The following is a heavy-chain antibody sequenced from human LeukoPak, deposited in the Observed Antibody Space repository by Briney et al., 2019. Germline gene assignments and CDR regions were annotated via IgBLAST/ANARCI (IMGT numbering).Heavy chain of an antibody. CDR2: ISAYNGNT. V-gene: IGHV1-18*01. CDR1: GYTFTSYG. CDR3: ARDTRRCSSTSCYGGY. J-gene: IGHJ4*02. Sequence: GASVKVSCKASGYTFTSYGISWVRQAPGQGLEWMGWISAYNGNTNYTQKLQGRVTMTTDTSTSTAYMELRSLRSDDTAVYYRARDTRRCSSTSCYGGYWGQGTLVTVSS. D-gene: IGHD2-2*01.